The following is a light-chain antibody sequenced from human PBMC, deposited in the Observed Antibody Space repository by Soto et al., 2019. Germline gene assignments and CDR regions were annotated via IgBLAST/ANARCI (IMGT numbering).Light chain of an antibody. V-gene: IGKV1-5*03. CDR1: QTISSL. Sequence: DIQMTQSPSTLSASIGDRVTITCRASQTISSLLAWYQQKPGKAPKLLIYKASTLETGVPSRFSGSGSGTEATLPISSRQPDDFATYCCQQYTFYSPYTFGQGTRLEI. CDR3: QQYTFYSPYT. CDR2: KAS. J-gene: IGKJ2*01.